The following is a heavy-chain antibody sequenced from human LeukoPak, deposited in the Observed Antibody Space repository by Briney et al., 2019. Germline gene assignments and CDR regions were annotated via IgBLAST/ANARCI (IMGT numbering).Heavy chain of an antibody. CDR2: IYYSGST. CDR3: ARETIEIYCGGDCPHGAFDI. D-gene: IGHD2-21*02. V-gene: IGHV4-59*01. Sequence: SETLSLTCTVSGGSISSYYWSWIRQPPGKGLEWIGYIYYSGSTNYNPSLKSRVTISVDTSKNQFSLKLSSVTAADTAVYYCARETIEIYCGGDCPHGAFDIWGQGTMVTVSS. CDR1: GGSISSYY. J-gene: IGHJ3*02.